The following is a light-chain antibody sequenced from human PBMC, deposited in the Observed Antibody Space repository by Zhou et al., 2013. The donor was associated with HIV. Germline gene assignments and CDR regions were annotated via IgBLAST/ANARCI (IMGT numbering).Light chain of an antibody. CDR3: LQVYNYPFT. V-gene: IGKV1-6*01. CDR2: GVS. Sequence: AIQMTQSPSSLSASLGDRVTISCRASQGIRSDLAWYQQKLGQAPKLLIFGVSTLHSGVPSRFSGSGSGTHFTLTINRLQPEDLATYYCLQVYNYPFTFGPGTKVNFK. J-gene: IGKJ3*01. CDR1: QGIRSD.